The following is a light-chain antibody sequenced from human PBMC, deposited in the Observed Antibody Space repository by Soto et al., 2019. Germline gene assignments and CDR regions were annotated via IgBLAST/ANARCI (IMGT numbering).Light chain of an antibody. CDR2: AAS. V-gene: IGKV1-5*01. CDR3: LQHNSYPIT. J-gene: IGKJ5*01. Sequence: DIQMTQSPSTLSASVGARVPITGRASQNIRSRLAWFQQKPGKAPKLLIYAASSLQSGVPSRFSGSGSGTEFTLTISSLQPEDFATYYCLQHNSYPITFGQGTRLEIK. CDR1: QNIRSR.